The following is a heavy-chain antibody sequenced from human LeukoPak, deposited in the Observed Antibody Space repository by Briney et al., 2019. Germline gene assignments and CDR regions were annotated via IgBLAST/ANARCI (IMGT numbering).Heavy chain of an antibody. Sequence: GALRRSCAASGFTFSSYSMNWIRQAPGKGLEWVSSISSSSSYVYYADSVKGRFTISRDNAKNSLYLQMNSLRAEDTAVYYCATGPPFHIWGQGTMVTVSS. CDR1: GFTFSSYS. J-gene: IGHJ3*02. V-gene: IGHV3-21*01. CDR3: ATGPPFHI. CDR2: ISSSSSYV.